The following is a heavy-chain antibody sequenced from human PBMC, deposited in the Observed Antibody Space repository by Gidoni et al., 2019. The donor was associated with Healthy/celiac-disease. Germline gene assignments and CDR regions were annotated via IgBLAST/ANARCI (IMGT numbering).Heavy chain of an antibody. J-gene: IGHJ6*03. Sequence: EVQLLESGGGLVQPGGSLRLSCAASAFNFSSYAMSWVRQAPGKGLEWVSAISGSGGSTYYADSVKGRFTISRDNSKNTLYLQMNSLRAEDTAVYYCAKEGLDYGGNSDYYYYMDVWGKGTTVTVSS. CDR1: AFNFSSYA. CDR2: ISGSGGST. CDR3: AKEGLDYGGNSDYYYYMDV. D-gene: IGHD4-17*01. V-gene: IGHV3-23*01.